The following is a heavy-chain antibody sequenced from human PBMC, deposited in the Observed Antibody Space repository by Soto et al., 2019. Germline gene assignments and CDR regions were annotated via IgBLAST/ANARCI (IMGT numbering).Heavy chain of an antibody. J-gene: IGHJ6*02. D-gene: IGHD2-21*02. Sequence: EVQVVESGGGLVQPGRSLRLSCAASGFSFDDYAMHWVRQAPGKGLEWVSGISWNSGTIGYADSVKGRFTISRDNAKNSLYLKMNSLRAEDTALYYCAKSTGGTAIGMGVWGQGTTVTVSS. V-gene: IGHV3-9*01. CDR1: GFSFDDYA. CDR2: ISWNSGTI. CDR3: AKSTGGTAIGMGV.